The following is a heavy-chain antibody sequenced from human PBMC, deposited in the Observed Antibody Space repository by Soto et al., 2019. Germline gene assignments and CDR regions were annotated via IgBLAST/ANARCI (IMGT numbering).Heavy chain of an antibody. CDR1: GFTFSTYG. CDR3: ARDTSTYYYDSSAYLGFDY. D-gene: IGHD3-22*01. J-gene: IGHJ4*02. V-gene: IGHV3-21*01. CDR2: VSSSTSYM. Sequence: GGSLRLSCAASGFTFSTYGMHWVRQAPGKGLEWVSSVSSSTSYMYYADSVKGRFTISRDNAKNSLYLQMNSLRDEDTAVYYCARDTSTYYYDSSAYLGFDYWGQGTLVTVSS.